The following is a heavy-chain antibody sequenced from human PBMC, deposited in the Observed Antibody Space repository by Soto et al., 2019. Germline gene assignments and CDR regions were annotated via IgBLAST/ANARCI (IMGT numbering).Heavy chain of an antibody. CDR3: AKGSFGFDY. D-gene: IGHD3-10*01. V-gene: IGHV3-23*01. Sequence: GGSLTLSCAASGVTFTSYAMTWVRQVPGEGLQWVSSISKSGDSTYYADSVKGRFTTSRDNSKNTLYLQMNSLRAEDTAIYYCAKGSFGFDYWGQGTLVTVSS. J-gene: IGHJ4*02. CDR2: ISKSGDST. CDR1: GVTFTSYA.